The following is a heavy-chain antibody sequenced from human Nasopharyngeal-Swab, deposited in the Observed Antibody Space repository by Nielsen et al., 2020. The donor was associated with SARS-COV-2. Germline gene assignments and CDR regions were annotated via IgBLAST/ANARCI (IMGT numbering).Heavy chain of an antibody. D-gene: IGHD3-22*01. Sequence: APVKVSRKASGYTFTSYGISWVRQAPGQGLEWMGWISAYNGNTNYAQKLQGRVTMTTDTSTSTAYMELRSLRSDDTAVYYCARDVESDSSGYYYYYGMDVWGQGTTVTVSS. CDR1: GYTFTSYG. CDR3: ARDVESDSSGYYYYYGMDV. CDR2: ISAYNGNT. J-gene: IGHJ6*02. V-gene: IGHV1-18*01.